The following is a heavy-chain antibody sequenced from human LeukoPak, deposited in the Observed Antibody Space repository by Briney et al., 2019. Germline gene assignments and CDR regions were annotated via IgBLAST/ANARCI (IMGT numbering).Heavy chain of an antibody. CDR3: ARRPRIAVAGTGAFDI. V-gene: IGHV4-39*01. D-gene: IGHD6-19*01. Sequence: SETLSLTCTVSGGSISSSSYYWGWIRHPPGKGLEWIGSIYYSGSTYYNPSLKSRVTISVDTSKNQFSLKLSSVTAADTAVYYCARRPRIAVAGTGAFDIWGQGTMVTVSS. J-gene: IGHJ3*02. CDR2: IYYSGST. CDR1: GGSISSSSYY.